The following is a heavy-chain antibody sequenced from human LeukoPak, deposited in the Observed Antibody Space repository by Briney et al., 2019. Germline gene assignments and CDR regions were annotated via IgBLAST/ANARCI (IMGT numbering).Heavy chain of an antibody. D-gene: IGHD6-13*01. J-gene: IGHJ4*02. Sequence: ASVKVSCKASGYTFTSYGISWVRQAPGQGLEWMGWISAYNGNTNYAQKLQGRVTMTTDTSTSTAYMELRSLRSDDTAVYYCARVSIAADVDYFDYWGQGTLVTVSS. CDR1: GYTFTSYG. CDR3: ARVSIAADVDYFDY. V-gene: IGHV1-18*01. CDR2: ISAYNGNT.